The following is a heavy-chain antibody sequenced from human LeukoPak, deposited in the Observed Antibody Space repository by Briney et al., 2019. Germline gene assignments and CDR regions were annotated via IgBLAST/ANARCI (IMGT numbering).Heavy chain of an antibody. CDR2: ISHSGST. D-gene: IGHD3-10*01. J-gene: IGHJ4*02. CDR1: GEPFIGYY. Sequence: PSETLSLTCAVYGEPFIGYYCTWIRQSPGKGLEWIGEISHSGSTYYNPSLKSRVTISVDTSKNQFSLKLSSVTAADTAVYYCARSAVSGSGSYYFDYWGQGTLVTVSS. V-gene: IGHV4-34*01. CDR3: ARSAVSGSGSYYFDY.